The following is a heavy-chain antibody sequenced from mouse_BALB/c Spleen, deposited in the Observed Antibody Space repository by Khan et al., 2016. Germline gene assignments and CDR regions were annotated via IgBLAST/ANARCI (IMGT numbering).Heavy chain of an antibody. CDR1: GYSITSDY. CDR2: ISYSGGT. V-gene: IGHV3-8*01. D-gene: IGHD2-3*01. J-gene: IGHJ2*01. Sequence: EVQLQESGPGLVKPSQSLSLTCTVTGYSITSDYWNWIRKFPGNKLEYMGYISYSGGTYYNPSLKSRISITRDTSKNQYFLQLNSVTTEDTATYYCARYDGYYFDYWGQGTTLTVSS. CDR3: ARYDGYYFDY.